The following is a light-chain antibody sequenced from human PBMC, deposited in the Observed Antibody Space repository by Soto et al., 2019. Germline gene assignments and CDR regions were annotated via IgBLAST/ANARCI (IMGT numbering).Light chain of an antibody. V-gene: IGKV1-5*01. J-gene: IGKJ2*01. CDR2: DAY. Sequence: DIQMTQSPSTLSASVGDRVSITCRASESIIRWVAWYQQKPGKAPKLLISDAYSLESGVPSRFSGSGSGTEFTLTINILQPDDLATYYRQQYHSFSTFGQASK. CDR3: QQYHSFST. CDR1: ESIIRW.